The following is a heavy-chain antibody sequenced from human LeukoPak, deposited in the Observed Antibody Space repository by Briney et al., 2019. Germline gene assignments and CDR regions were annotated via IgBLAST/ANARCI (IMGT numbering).Heavy chain of an antibody. CDR1: GFTFSSYS. CDR2: IGRGIT. V-gene: IGHV3-48*04. Sequence: GGSLRLSCAASGFTFSSYSMNWVRQAPGKGLEWVSHIGRGITYADSVKGRFTISRDNAKNSVYLQMNGLRAEDTAVYYCARDALAGEKPEYFFDYWGQGTLVTVSS. CDR3: ARDALAGEKPEYFFDY. J-gene: IGHJ4*02.